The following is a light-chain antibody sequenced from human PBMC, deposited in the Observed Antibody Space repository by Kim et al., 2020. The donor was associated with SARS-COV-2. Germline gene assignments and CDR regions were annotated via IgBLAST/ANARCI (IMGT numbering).Light chain of an antibody. CDR2: DSA. CDR1: PNALII. V-gene: IGKV3-11*01. Sequence: PGESATLSCRASPNALIILAWYQPTPAHAPRLLIYDSATWSAGIPDRFPGILSGTDFTLTIGTLAPDDFAVSYCQLRRNFPPALPFGAGT. J-gene: IGKJ3*01. CDR3: QLRRNFPPALP.